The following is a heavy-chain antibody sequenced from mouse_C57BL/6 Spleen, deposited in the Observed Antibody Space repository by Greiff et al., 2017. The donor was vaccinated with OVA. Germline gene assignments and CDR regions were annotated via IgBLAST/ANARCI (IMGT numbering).Heavy chain of an antibody. J-gene: IGHJ2*01. CDR2: IDPSDSYT. CDR3: ARVRDDALFDY. D-gene: IGHD2-14*01. V-gene: IGHV1-69*01. Sequence: QVQLQQPGAELVMPGASVKLSCKASGYTFTSYWMHWVKQRPGQGLEWIGEIDPSDSYTNYNQKFKGKSTLTVDKSSSTAYMQLSSLTSEDSAVYYCARVRDDALFDYWGQGTTLTVSS. CDR1: GYTFTSYW.